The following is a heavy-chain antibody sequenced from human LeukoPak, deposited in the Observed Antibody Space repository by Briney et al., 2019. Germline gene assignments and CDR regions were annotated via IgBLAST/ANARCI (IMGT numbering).Heavy chain of an antibody. CDR3: ARRGSGSSTSFGSYYYYYYMDV. CDR2: IYPGDSDT. CDR1: GYSFTSYW. V-gene: IGHV5-51*01. D-gene: IGHD2-2*01. Sequence: GESLKISCKGSGYSFTSYWIGWVRQLPGKGLEWMGTIYPGDSDTRYSPSFQGQVTISADKSISTAYLQWSSLKASDTAMYYCARRGSGSSTSFGSYYYYYYMDVWGKGTTVTVSS. J-gene: IGHJ6*03.